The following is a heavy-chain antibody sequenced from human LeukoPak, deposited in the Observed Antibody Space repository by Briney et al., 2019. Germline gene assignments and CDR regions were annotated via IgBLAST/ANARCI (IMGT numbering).Heavy chain of an antibody. CDR1: GFTVSSNY. Sequence: QTGGSLRLSCAASGFTVSSNYMTWVRQAPGKGLEWVSVIYPGGSTYYVDSVKGRFTISRDNSKSTLVLQMNSLRAEDTAVYYCARDAQQDYYDSRTDAFDIWGQGTMVTVSS. CDR3: ARDAQQDYYDSRTDAFDI. D-gene: IGHD3-22*01. CDR2: IYPGGST. V-gene: IGHV3-53*01. J-gene: IGHJ3*02.